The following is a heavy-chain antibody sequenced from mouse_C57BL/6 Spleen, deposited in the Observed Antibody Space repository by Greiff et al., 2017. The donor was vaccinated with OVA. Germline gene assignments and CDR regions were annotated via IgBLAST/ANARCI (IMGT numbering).Heavy chain of an antibody. CDR1: GYTFTDYN. V-gene: IGHV1-18*01. J-gene: IGHJ2*01. CDR3: ARSFTTVVAENYFDY. Sequence: VQLQQSGPELVKPGASVKIPCKASGYTFTDYNMDWVKQSHGKSLEWIGDINPNNGGTIYNQKFKGKATLTVDKSSSTAYMELRSLTSEDTAVYYCARSFTTVVAENYFDYWGQGTTLTVSS. D-gene: IGHD1-1*01. CDR2: INPNNGGT.